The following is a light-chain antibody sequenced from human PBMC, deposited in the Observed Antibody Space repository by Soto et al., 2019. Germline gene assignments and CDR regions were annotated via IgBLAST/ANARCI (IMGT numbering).Light chain of an antibody. Sequence: DLQITQSPSPLSGSVGARVTITCRASQTISSWLAWYQQKPGKAPKLLISKASTLTSGVPSRFSGSGSGTAITLTISSLQPDDFATYDCQHYNSYSEAFGQGTKVELK. CDR3: QHYNSYSEA. J-gene: IGKJ1*01. V-gene: IGKV1-5*03. CDR1: QTISSW. CDR2: KAS.